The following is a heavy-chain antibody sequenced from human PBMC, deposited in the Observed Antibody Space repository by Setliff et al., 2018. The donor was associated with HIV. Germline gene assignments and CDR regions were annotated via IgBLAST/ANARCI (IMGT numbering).Heavy chain of an antibody. CDR1: GGSISSGSYY. V-gene: IGHV4-61*02. D-gene: IGHD3-3*01. Sequence: SETLSLTCSVSGGSISSGSYYWSWIRQPAGKGPEWIGRIYTSGNTNYNPFLKSRVTISVDTSKNQFSLKLNSVTAADTAVYYCARQSITIFGVVISGFDPWGQGTLVTSPQ. J-gene: IGHJ5*02. CDR3: ARQSITIFGVVISGFDP. CDR2: IYTSGNT.